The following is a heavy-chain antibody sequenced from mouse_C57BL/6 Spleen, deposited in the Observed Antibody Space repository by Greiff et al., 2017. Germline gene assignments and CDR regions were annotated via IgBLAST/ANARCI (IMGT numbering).Heavy chain of an antibody. CDR2: INYDGSST. J-gene: IGHJ2*01. D-gene: IGHD2-12*01. V-gene: IGHV5-16*01. CDR3: ARNDPGYYLDY. Sequence: EVQVVESEGGLVQPGSSMKLSCTASGFTFSDYYMAWVRQVPEKGLEWVANINYDGSSTYYLDSLKSRFIISRDNAKNILYLQMSSLKSEDTATYYCARNDPGYYLDYWGQGTTLTVSS. CDR1: GFTFSDYY.